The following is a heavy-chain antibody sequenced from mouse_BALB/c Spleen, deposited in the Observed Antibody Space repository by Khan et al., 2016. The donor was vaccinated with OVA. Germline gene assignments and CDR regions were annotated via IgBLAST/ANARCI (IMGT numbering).Heavy chain of an antibody. J-gene: IGHJ3*01. CDR1: GYTFTSYW. CDR2: IDPSDSET. V-gene: IGHV1-61*01. Sequence: LQESGAELVRPGASVKLSCKASGYTFTSYWMNWVKQRPGHGLEWIGRIDPSDSETHYNQMFKDKTTLTVDKSSSTAYMQLSSLTSEDSAVCYCTRREKYGYDPSWFAYWGQGTLVPVSA. D-gene: IGHD2-2*01. CDR3: TRREKYGYDPSWFAY.